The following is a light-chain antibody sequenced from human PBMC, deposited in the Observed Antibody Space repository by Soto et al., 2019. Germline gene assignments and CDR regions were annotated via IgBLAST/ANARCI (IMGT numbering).Light chain of an antibody. CDR2: KAS. J-gene: IGKJ1*01. CDR1: YNIGPW. V-gene: IGKV1-5*03. CDR3: QHYNSYSRT. Sequence: DIKMTQSPSTLSASEWYRFTVTFLSSYNIGPWVAWYQQKPGKAPKLLIYKASTLETGAPSRFAGSGSGTGFTLTITRLQPHDFATYYCQHYNSYSRTFGQGTKVDIK.